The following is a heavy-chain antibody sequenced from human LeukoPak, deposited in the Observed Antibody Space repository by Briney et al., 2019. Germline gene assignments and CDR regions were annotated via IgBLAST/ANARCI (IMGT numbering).Heavy chain of an antibody. CDR3: ARDLFSPFVTTSLGSAFDI. V-gene: IGHV3-33*01. Sequence: HPGGSLRLSCAASGFTFSSYGMHWVRQAPGKGLEWVAVIWYDGSNKYYADSVKGRFTISRDNSKNTLYLQMNSLRAEDTAVYYCARDLFSPFVTTSLGSAFDIWGQGTMVTVSS. J-gene: IGHJ3*02. CDR2: IWYDGSNK. D-gene: IGHD4-17*01. CDR1: GFTFSSYG.